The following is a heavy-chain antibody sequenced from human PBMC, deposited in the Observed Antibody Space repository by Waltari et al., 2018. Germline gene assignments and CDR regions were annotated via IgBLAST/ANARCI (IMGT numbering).Heavy chain of an antibody. Sequence: QVQLVQSGAEVKKPGASVKVSCKASGYTFTSYYMHWVRQAPGQGLEWMGIISPIGGSTSYAQKFQGRVTMTRDTSTSTVYMELSSLRSEDTAVYYCARGATVTTEMVDWGQGTLVTVSS. CDR3: ARGATVTTEMVD. V-gene: IGHV1-46*01. J-gene: IGHJ4*02. D-gene: IGHD4-17*01. CDR1: GYTFTSYY. CDR2: ISPIGGST.